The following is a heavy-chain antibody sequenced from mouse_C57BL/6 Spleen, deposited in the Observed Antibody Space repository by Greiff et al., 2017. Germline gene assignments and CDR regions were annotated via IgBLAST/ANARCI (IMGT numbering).Heavy chain of an antibody. V-gene: IGHV1-9*01. CDR2: ILPGSGST. CDR3: ASRSNEGWAMDY. D-gene: IGHD2-5*01. Sequence: QVQLQQSGAELMKPGASVKLSCKATGYTFTGYWIEWVKQRPGHGLEWSGEILPGSGSTIYNEKFKGKATFTAATASNTTYIQLSSLTTADSAIYYFASRSNEGWAMDYWDQGTSVTVSS. CDR1: GYTFTGYW. J-gene: IGHJ4*01.